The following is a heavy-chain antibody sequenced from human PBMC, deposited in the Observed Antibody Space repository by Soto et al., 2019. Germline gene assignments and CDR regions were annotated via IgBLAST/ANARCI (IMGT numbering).Heavy chain of an antibody. CDR1: GFTVSSNY. V-gene: IGHV3-53*01. Sequence: EVQLVESGGGLIQPGGSLRLSCAASGFTVSSNYMSWVRQAPGKGLEWVSVIYSGGSTYYADSVKGRFTISRDNAKSTLYLQMTSLSAEHTAVYYGARVDDLNQFDPWGQGTLVTVSS. CDR3: ARVDDLNQFDP. J-gene: IGHJ5*02. CDR2: IYSGGST. D-gene: IGHD3-16*01.